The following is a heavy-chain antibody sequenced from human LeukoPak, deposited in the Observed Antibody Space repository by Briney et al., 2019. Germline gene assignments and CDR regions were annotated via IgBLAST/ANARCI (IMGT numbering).Heavy chain of an antibody. V-gene: IGHV4-61*02. CDR2: IYTSGST. D-gene: IGHD3-16*01. J-gene: IGHJ4*02. CDR1: GGSISSGSYY. Sequence: PSETLSLTCTVSGGSISSGSYYWSWIRQPAGKGLEWIGRIYTSGSTNYNPSLKSRVTISVDTSKNQFSLKLSSVTAADTAVYYCARDWGYLFDYWGQGTLVTVSS. CDR3: ARDWGYLFDY.